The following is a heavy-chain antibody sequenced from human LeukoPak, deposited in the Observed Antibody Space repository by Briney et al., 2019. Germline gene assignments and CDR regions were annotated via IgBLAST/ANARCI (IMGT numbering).Heavy chain of an antibody. V-gene: IGHV3-30*02. CDR2: TRYDGSNK. J-gene: IGHJ4*02. CDR1: GFTFSSYG. CDR3: AKTYSSSRRQYYFDY. D-gene: IGHD6-13*01. Sequence: PGGSLRLSCAASGFTFSSYGMHWVRQAPGKGLEWVAFTRYDGSNKYYADSVKGRFTISRGNSKNTLYLQMNSLRAEDTAVYYCAKTYSSSRRQYYFDYWGQGTLVTVSS.